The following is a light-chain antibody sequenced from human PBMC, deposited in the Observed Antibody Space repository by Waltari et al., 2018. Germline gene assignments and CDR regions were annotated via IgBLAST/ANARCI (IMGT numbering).Light chain of an antibody. CDR2: KDT. CDR3: YSAADNTWV. CDR1: CLAQNS. J-gene: IGLJ3*02. V-gene: IGLV3-27*01. Sequence: SYELTQPSSVSVSPGQTARIACPGACLAQNSARWFQRKSGQAPVILLYKDTERASEIPERFSGSKSGTTVTLTISGAQVEDEADYHCYSAADNTWVFGGGTKLTVL.